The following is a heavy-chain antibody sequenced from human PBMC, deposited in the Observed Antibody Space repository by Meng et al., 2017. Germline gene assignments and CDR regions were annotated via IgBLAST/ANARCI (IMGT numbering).Heavy chain of an antibody. V-gene: IGHV4-34*01. J-gene: IGHJ4*02. CDR2: INHSGST. CDR3: ARDTVEAYCGGDCCPLGY. Sequence: QVQLEQGGAGLLKPSETLSLPCAVYGGSFSGYYWSWIRQPPGKGLEWIGEINHSGSTNYNPSLKSRVTISVDTSKNQFSLKLSSVTAADTAVYYCARDTVEAYCGGDCCPLGYWGQGTLVTVSS. CDR1: GGSFSGYY. D-gene: IGHD2-21*02.